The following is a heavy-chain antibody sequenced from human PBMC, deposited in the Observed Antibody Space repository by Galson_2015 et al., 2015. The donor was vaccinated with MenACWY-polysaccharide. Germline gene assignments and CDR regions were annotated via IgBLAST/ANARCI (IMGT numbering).Heavy chain of an antibody. CDR3: ARVTPFGDNGVPHKFDY. Sequence: ETLSLTCAVYGGSFSGYYWSWIRQPPGKGLEWIGEINHSGSTNYNPSLKSRVTISVDTSKNQFSLKLSSVTAADTAVYYCARVTPFGDNGVPHKFDYWGQGTLVTVSS. CDR2: INHSGST. V-gene: IGHV4-34*01. D-gene: IGHD2-8*01. CDR1: GGSFSGYY. J-gene: IGHJ4*02.